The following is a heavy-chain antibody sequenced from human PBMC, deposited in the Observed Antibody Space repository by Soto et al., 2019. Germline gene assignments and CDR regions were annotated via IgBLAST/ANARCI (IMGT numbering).Heavy chain of an antibody. V-gene: IGHV1-2*04. CDR1: GYTFTGYY. Sequence: ASVKVSCKASGYTFTGYYMHWVRQAPGQGLEWMGWINPNSGGTNYAQKFQGWVTMTRDTSISTAYMELSRLRSDDTAVYYCARDGGHMVRGAAGGYYGMDVWGQGTTVTVSS. J-gene: IGHJ6*02. D-gene: IGHD3-10*01. CDR3: ARDGGHMVRGAAGGYYGMDV. CDR2: INPNSGGT.